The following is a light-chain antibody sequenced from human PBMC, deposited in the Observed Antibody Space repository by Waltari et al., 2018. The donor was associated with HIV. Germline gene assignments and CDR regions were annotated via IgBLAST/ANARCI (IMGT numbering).Light chain of an antibody. J-gene: IGLJ2*01. CDR1: KLGDNY. CDR2: QDT. Sequence: SYELTQPPSVSVSPGQTASITCSGDKLGDNYACWYQQKPGQSPVVVIYQDTKRPSGIPERFSGSNSGNTATLTISGTQAMDEADYYCQAWDSSTVVFGGGIKLTVL. CDR3: QAWDSSTVV. V-gene: IGLV3-1*01.